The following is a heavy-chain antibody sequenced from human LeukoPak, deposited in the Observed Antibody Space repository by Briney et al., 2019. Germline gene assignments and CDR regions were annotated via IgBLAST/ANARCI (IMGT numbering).Heavy chain of an antibody. CDR3: ERDRDGYVWGSYPYWFDP. Sequence: GRSLRLSCAASGFXFSSYGMHWVRQAPGKGLEWLADIWYDGSNKYYADSLKGRFTISRDNSKNTLYLQMNSLRAEDTAVYYCERDRDGYVWGSYPYWFDPWGQGTLVTVSS. J-gene: IGHJ5*02. CDR2: IWYDGSNK. D-gene: IGHD3-16*01. V-gene: IGHV3-33*01. CDR1: GFXFSSYG.